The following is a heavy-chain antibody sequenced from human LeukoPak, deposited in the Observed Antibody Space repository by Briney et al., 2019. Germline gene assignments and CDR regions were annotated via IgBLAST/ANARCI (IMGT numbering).Heavy chain of an antibody. CDR2: IYYSGTT. V-gene: IGHV4-59*01. CDR3: ARDRSLGIIDY. J-gene: IGHJ4*02. Sequence: PSETLSLTCIVSGXSISNYYWSWIRQPPGKGLEWIGCIYYSGTTKYNPSLKSRVTISVDASKNHFSLDLTSVTAADTAVYYCARDRSLGIIDYWGQGTLVTVSS. D-gene: IGHD3-16*01. CDR1: GXSISNYY.